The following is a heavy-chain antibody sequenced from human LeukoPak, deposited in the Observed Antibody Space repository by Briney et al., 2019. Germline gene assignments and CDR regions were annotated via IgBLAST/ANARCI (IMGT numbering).Heavy chain of an antibody. V-gene: IGHV4-31*03. D-gene: IGHD3-22*01. J-gene: IGHJ4*02. Sequence: SQTLSLTCTVSGGSISSVGYYWSWIRQHPGKGLEWIGYIYYSGSTYYNPSLKSRVTISVDTSKKQFSLKLSSVTAADTAVYYCARGDYYDSSGYSGYVDYWGQGTLVTVSS. CDR2: IYYSGST. CDR3: ARGDYYDSSGYSGYVDY. CDR1: GGSISSVGYY.